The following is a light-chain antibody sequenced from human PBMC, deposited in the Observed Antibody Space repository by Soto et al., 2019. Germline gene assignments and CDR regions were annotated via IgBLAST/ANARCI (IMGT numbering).Light chain of an antibody. Sequence: QSALTQSASVSGSPGQSITISCTGSSRDVGNYNLVSWYQQHPGKAPKLMIYEVSKRPSGVANRFSGSKSGNTASLTISGLQAEDEGDYYCCSYAGSSTYVVFGGGTKLTVL. CDR2: EVS. J-gene: IGLJ2*01. CDR3: CSYAGSSTYVV. V-gene: IGLV2-23*02. CDR1: SRDVGNYNL.